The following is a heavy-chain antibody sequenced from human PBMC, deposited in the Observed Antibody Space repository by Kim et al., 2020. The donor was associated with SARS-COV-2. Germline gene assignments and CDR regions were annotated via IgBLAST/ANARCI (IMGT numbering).Heavy chain of an antibody. D-gene: IGHD5-12*01. Sequence: YADAVKDSLSISRDSSKNRLYLQMNSRKAEDTAVYYCARYGGYETYFDNWGQGTLITVSS. V-gene: IGHV3-66*01. CDR3: ARYGGYETYFDN. J-gene: IGHJ4*02.